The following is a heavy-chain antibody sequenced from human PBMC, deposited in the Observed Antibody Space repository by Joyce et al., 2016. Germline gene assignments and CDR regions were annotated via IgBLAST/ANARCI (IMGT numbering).Heavy chain of an antibody. J-gene: IGHJ4*02. D-gene: IGHD3-10*01. CDR3: ARGNYYGSGSYFY. CDR2: IFASGST. V-gene: IGHV4-61*01. Sequence: QVQLQESGPGLVKPSETLSLTCSVSGGSVSSGNYYWTWIRQPPGKGLEWIGYIFASGSTNYNPSLKSGGTISVDTSKNQFFLELSSLTPADTAVYFCARGNYYGSGSYFYWGQGALVTVSS. CDR1: GGSVSSGNYY.